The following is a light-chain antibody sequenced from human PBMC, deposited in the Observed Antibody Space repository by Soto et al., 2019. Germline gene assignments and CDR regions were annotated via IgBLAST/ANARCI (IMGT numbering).Light chain of an antibody. CDR1: QSISSY. CDR2: AAS. V-gene: IGKV1-39*01. Sequence: DIQMTQSPSSLSASVGDRVTITCRASQSISSYLNWYQQKPGKAPKLLIYAASSLQSGVPSRFSGSGSGKDFTLTISSLQPEDFATYDCQQSYSTPPWTFGQGTKVEIK. J-gene: IGKJ1*01. CDR3: QQSYSTPPWT.